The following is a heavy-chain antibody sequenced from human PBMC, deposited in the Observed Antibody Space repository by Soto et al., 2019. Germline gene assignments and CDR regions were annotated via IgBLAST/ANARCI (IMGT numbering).Heavy chain of an antibody. J-gene: IGHJ3*02. CDR2: IYYSGST. Sequence: SETLSLTCTVSGGSISSGGYYWSWIRQHPGKGLEWIGYIYYSGSTYYNPSLKSRVTISLDTSKNQFSLRLSSVTAADTAVYYCARADTAMADAFDIWGQGTMVTVSS. D-gene: IGHD5-18*01. CDR1: GGSISSGGYY. CDR3: ARADTAMADAFDI. V-gene: IGHV4-31*03.